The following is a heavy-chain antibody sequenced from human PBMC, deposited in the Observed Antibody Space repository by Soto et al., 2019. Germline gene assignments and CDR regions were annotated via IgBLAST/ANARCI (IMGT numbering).Heavy chain of an antibody. Sequence: QVQLLQSGAEVMKPGASVKVSCKASGYSFTGYYIHWVRQAPGQGLEWMGWIFPNSGGTRFAQKFQGRVTRTRDTSISTVYMELRTLRSDDTAVYYCAREGMYHYETSDYYPSTYGLDVWGQGTAVTVSS. CDR3: AREGMYHYETSDYYPSTYGLDV. V-gene: IGHV1-2*02. D-gene: IGHD3-22*01. CDR1: GYSFTGYY. J-gene: IGHJ6*02. CDR2: IFPNSGGT.